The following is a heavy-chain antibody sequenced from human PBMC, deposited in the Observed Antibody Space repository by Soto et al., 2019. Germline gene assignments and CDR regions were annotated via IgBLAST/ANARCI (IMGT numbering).Heavy chain of an antibody. V-gene: IGHV3-53*01. CDR1: GFTVSNDY. J-gene: IGHJ5*02. Sequence: GGSLRLSCAACGFTVSNDYMSWVRQAPGKGLEWVSVIYADGTTYYADSVKARFTISRDNSKNTLYLQMNSLRTEDTAVYYCARGGSWFDHWGQGTLVTVSS. D-gene: IGHD3-10*01. CDR2: IYADGTT. CDR3: ARGGSWFDH.